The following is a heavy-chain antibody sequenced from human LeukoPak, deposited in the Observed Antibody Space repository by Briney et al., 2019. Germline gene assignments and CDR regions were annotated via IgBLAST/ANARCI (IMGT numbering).Heavy chain of an antibody. CDR3: ARKTSRLGSGGWFDP. V-gene: IGHV1-2*02. J-gene: IGHJ5*02. CDR1: GYTFTGYY. D-gene: IGHD6-19*01. Sequence: ASVKVSCKASGYTFTGYYMHWVRQAPGQGLEWMGWINPNSGGTNYAQRFQGRVTMTRDTSISTAYMELSRLRSDDTAVYYCARKTSRLGSGGWFDPWGQGTLVTVSS. CDR2: INPNSGGT.